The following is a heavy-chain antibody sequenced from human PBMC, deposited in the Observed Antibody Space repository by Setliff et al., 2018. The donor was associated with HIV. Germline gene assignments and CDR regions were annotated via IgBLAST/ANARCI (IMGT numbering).Heavy chain of an antibody. CDR1: GYTFTGYY. V-gene: IGHV1-46*01. CDR2: INPSGGST. J-gene: IGHJ4*02. CDR3: ARDERGYSTGSDY. Sequence: AASVKVSCKASGYTFTGYYMHWVRQAPGQGLEWMGWINPSGGSTSYAQKFKDRVTMTTDTSTSTVYMELRSLRSDDTAVYFCARDERGYSTGSDYWGQGTLVTVSS. D-gene: IGHD6-19*01.